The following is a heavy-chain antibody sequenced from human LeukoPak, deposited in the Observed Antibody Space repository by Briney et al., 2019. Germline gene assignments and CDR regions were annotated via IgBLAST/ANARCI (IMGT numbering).Heavy chain of an antibody. CDR2: INPSGGSK. CDR1: GYTFTSND. Sequence: ASVKVSCKASGYTFTSNDIHWVRQAPGQGLEWMGIINPSGGSKSYAQKFQGRVTMTRDTSTSTVYMELSSLRSEDTAVYYCARFASLYSRSWYYAFDIWGQGTMVTVS. J-gene: IGHJ3*02. V-gene: IGHV1-46*01. CDR3: ARFASLYSRSWYYAFDI. D-gene: IGHD6-13*01.